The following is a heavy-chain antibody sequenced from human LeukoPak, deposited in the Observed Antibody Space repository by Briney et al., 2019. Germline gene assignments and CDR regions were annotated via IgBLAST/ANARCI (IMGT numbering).Heavy chain of an antibody. V-gene: IGHV3-23*01. CDR3: AKGGDQAVAGTDRYFHH. D-gene: IGHD6-19*01. J-gene: IGHJ1*01. CDR1: GFPFKIYA. Sequence: GGSLTLSCTASGFPFKIYAMNCASRSPGKGVVGVSAIRGRGGATYYADSVKGGFTISGDNSKNTQYLHMTSLRAEDTALYYCAKGGDQAVAGTDRYFHHWGQGTLVTVSS. CDR2: IRGRGGAT.